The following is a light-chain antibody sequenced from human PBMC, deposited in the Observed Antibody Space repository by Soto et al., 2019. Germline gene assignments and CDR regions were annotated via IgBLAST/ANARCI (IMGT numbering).Light chain of an antibody. J-gene: IGKJ4*01. V-gene: IGKV1-9*01. Sequence: DIQLTQSPSFLSASVGDRVTITCRASQDISSYLAWYQQKPGKAPKFLIYDASTLERGVPSRFSGSGSGTDFTLTISSLQPEDFATYYCQQVNSDSLTFGGGTKVEIK. CDR3: QQVNSDSLT. CDR2: DAS. CDR1: QDISSY.